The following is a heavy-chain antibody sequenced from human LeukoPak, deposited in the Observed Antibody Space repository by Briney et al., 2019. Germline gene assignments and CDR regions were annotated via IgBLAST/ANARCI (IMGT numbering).Heavy chain of an antibody. CDR3: ARDGYYDN. CDR1: GYTFTSYG. V-gene: IGHV1-18*01. D-gene: IGHD3-22*01. CDR2: ISADNGNT. J-gene: IGHJ4*02. Sequence: AASVTVSCKASGYTFTSYGNAWVRQAPGQGLEWMGWISADNGNTNYAQKLQGRVTMTTDTSTSTAYMELRSLRSDDTAVYYCARDGYYDNWGQGTLVTVSS.